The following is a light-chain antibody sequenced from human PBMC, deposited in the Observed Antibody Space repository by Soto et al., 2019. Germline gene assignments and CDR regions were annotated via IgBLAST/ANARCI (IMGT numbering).Light chain of an antibody. V-gene: IGKV1-5*03. J-gene: IGKJ1*01. CDR1: ESVKSW. CDR3: QKYNTYPWK. CDR2: KAS. Sequence: DIQMTHSPSTLSSSIVYRATITFRASESVKSWLALYQQKAGKAPKFLIYKASTLESGVPSRFSGSGSGTEFTLTISSLQPDDFATYYCQKYNTYPWKFGQGTKVDIK.